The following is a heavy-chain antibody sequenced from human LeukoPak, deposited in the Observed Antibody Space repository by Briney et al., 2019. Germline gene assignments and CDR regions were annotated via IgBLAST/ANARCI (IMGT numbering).Heavy chain of an antibody. CDR3: GGDRGYSGDY. CDR2: INSDGSTT. CDR1: GFTFKSHW. V-gene: IGHV3-74*01. Sequence: GGSLRLSCAASGFTFKSHWMHWVRQAPGKGLVWVSYINSDGSTTTSADSVRGRFTISRDNAKNTLYLQMNNLRAEDTAVYYCGGDRGYSGDYWGQGTLVTVSS. D-gene: IGHD1-26*01. J-gene: IGHJ4*02.